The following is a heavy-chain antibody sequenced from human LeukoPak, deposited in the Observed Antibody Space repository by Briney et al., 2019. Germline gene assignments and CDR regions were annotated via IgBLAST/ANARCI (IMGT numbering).Heavy chain of an antibody. V-gene: IGHV3-23*01. CDR2: INPGGGST. D-gene: IGHD1-7*01. Sequence: GGSLRLSCAASGFTFSSYWMNWVRQGPGKGLEWVSAINPGGGSTYYADSVKGRFTISRDNSKNTLYLQMNSLRAEDTAVYYCAKAGGNSFFDYWGQGTLVTVSS. CDR1: GFTFSSYW. CDR3: AKAGGNSFFDY. J-gene: IGHJ4*02.